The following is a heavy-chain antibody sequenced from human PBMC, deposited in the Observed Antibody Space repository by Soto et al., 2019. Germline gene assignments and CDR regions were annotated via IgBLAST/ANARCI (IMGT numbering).Heavy chain of an antibody. CDR3: ARERCSGGSCYPPDY. V-gene: IGHV4-61*01. J-gene: IGHJ4*02. D-gene: IGHD2-15*01. CDR1: GYSISSDYY. Sequence: SETLSLTCAVSGYSISSDYYWSWIRQPPGKGLEWIGYIYYSGSTNYNPSLKSRVTISVDTSKNQFSLKLSSVTAADTAVYYCARERCSGGSCYPPDYWGQGTLVTVS. CDR2: IYYSGST.